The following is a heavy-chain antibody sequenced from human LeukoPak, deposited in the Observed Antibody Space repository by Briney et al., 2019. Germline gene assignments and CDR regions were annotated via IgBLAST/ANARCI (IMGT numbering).Heavy chain of an antibody. D-gene: IGHD2/OR15-2a*01. Sequence: SETLSLTCTVSGDSISSYYWSWIRQPPEKGLEWIGYIYYSGSTNYNPSLKSRVTISVDTSKNQFSLKLTSVTAADTAVYYCAGFYGTTDYWGQGTLVTVSS. J-gene: IGHJ4*02. CDR1: GDSISSYY. V-gene: IGHV4-59*08. CDR3: AGFYGTTDY. CDR2: IYYSGST.